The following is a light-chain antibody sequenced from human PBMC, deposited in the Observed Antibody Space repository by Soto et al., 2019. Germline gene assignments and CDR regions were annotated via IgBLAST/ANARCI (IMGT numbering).Light chain of an antibody. J-gene: IGLJ1*01. CDR1: SSDVGGYNY. V-gene: IGLV2-14*01. CDR2: DVS. Sequence: QSALTQPASVSGSPGQSITLSCTGTSSDVGGYNYVSWYQQHPGKAPKLMIYDVSNRPSGVSNRFSGSKSGNTASLTISGLQPEDEADYYCSSYTSSSTLLYVFGTGTKLTVL. CDR3: SSYTSSSTLLYV.